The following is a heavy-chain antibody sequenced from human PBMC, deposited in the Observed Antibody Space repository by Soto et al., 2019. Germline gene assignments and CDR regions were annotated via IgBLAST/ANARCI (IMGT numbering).Heavy chain of an antibody. CDR2: IYPGDSET. V-gene: IGHV5-51*01. Sequence: EVQLVQSGADVKEPGESLKISCKGSGYSFTSYWIGWVRQMPGKGLEWMGIIYPGDSETRYSPSFQGHVTISADTSISTAYLQWSSLKASDTAMYYCARLLPSSSALGWFDPWGQGTLVTVSS. J-gene: IGHJ5*02. CDR1: GYSFTSYW. CDR3: ARLLPSSSALGWFDP. D-gene: IGHD2-2*01.